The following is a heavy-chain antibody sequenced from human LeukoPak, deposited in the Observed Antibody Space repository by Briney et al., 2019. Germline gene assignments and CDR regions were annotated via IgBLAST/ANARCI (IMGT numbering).Heavy chain of an antibody. CDR3: ARRPESPITGFDF. V-gene: IGHV4-38-2*01. J-gene: IGHJ4*02. CDR1: GYSVSSAYY. D-gene: IGHD1-14*01. Sequence: SETLSLTCAVSGYSVSSAYYWAWIRQPPGAGLEWIGSIYPSGTTYYKSSLRSRLIISIDASKNQFSLRLSSVTAADTAMYYCARRPESPITGFDFWGQGALVAVPS. CDR2: IYPSGTT.